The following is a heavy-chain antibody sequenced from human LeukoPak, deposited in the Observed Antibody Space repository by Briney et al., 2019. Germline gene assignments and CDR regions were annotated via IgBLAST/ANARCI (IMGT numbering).Heavy chain of an antibody. Sequence: GESLKISCEGSGYSFTSYWIGWVRQMPGKGLEWMGIIYPGDSDTRYSPSLQGQVTISADKSISTAYLQWSSLKASDTAMYYCARRERYFEYDFDYWGQGTLVTVSS. D-gene: IGHD3-9*01. CDR2: IYPGDSDT. CDR3: ARRERYFEYDFDY. CDR1: GYSFTSYW. V-gene: IGHV5-51*01. J-gene: IGHJ4*02.